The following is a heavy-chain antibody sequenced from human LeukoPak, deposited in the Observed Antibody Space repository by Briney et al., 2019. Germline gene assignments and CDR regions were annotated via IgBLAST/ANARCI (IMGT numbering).Heavy chain of an antibody. CDR3: AGRQLLRPRSAFDI. V-gene: IGHV4-61*01. CDR1: GGSISTGYY. D-gene: IGHD2-2*01. J-gene: IGHJ3*02. CDR2: IYYSGST. Sequence: SETLSLTCTVSGGSISTGYYWAWIRQPPGKGLEWIGYIYYSGSTNYNPSLKSRVTISVDTSKNQFSLKLSSVTAADTAVYYCAGRQLLRPRSAFDIWGQGTMVTVSS.